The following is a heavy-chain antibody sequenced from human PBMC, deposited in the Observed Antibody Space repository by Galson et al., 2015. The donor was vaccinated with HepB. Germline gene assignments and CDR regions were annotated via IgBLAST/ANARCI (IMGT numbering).Heavy chain of an antibody. D-gene: IGHD6-6*01. J-gene: IGHJ4*02. CDR1: GFTFRSYW. CDR2: INSDGSRT. V-gene: IGHV3-74*01. CDR3: ARGHRDVGAARNY. Sequence: SLRLSCAASGFTFRSYWMHWVRQPPGKGPVWVSRINSDGSRTSYADSVKGRFTISRDNTKNTLYLQMSSLRVEDTAMYYCARGHRDVGAARNYWGQGILVTVSS.